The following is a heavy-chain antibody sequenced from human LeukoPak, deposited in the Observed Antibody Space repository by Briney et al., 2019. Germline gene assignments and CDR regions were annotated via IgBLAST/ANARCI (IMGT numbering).Heavy chain of an antibody. CDR2: TRNKANSYTT. Sequence: GGSLRLSCAASGFTFSDHYMDWVRQAPGKGLEWVGRTRNKANSYTTEYAASVKGRFTISRDDSKNSLYLQMNSLKTEDTAVYYCARVHNYYYGMDVWGQGTTVTVSS. CDR1: GFTFSDHY. CDR3: ARVHNYYYGMDV. V-gene: IGHV3-72*01. J-gene: IGHJ6*02.